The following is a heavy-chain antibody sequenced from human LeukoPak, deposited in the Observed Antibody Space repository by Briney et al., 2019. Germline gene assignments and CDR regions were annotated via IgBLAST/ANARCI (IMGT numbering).Heavy chain of an antibody. Sequence: PGGSLRLSCAASGFTFSSYAMHWVRQAPGKGLEWVAVISYDGSNKYYADSVKGRFTISRDNSKNTLYLQMNSLRAEDTAVYYCAKGTLYGDYVEPDKYYFDYWGQGTLVTVSS. CDR3: AKGTLYGDYVEPDKYYFDY. D-gene: IGHD4-17*01. CDR2: ISYDGSNK. V-gene: IGHV3-30-3*01. J-gene: IGHJ4*02. CDR1: GFTFSSYA.